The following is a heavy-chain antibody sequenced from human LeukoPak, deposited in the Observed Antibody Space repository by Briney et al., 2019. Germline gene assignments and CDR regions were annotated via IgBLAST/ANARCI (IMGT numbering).Heavy chain of an antibody. CDR1: GYSFTSYW. D-gene: IGHD3-10*01. J-gene: IGHJ4*02. Sequence: GESLKISCKGSGYSFTSYWIDWVRQMPGKGLEWMGIIYPGDSDTRYSPSFQGQVTISADKSISTAYLQWSSLKASDTAMYYCARHVTPNVLLWFGELSWGQGTLVTVSS. CDR2: IYPGDSDT. CDR3: ARHVTPNVLLWFGELS. V-gene: IGHV5-51*01.